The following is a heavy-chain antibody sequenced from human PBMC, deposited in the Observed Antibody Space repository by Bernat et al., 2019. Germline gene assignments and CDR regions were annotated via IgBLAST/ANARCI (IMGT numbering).Heavy chain of an antibody. Sequence: QLQLQESGPGLVKPSETLSLTCTVSAGSISSHNYFLGWIREPPGKGLEWIGSVYSSGSTYYNPSLKGRVTIPVDTSKNQFSLKLTSVTAADTAVYYCARGGSNKSGPGHYFDYWGQGTLVTVSS. J-gene: IGHJ4*02. D-gene: IGHD1/OR15-1a*01. CDR2: VYSSGST. CDR3: ARGGSNKSGPGHYFDY. CDR1: AGSISSHNYF. V-gene: IGHV4-39*02.